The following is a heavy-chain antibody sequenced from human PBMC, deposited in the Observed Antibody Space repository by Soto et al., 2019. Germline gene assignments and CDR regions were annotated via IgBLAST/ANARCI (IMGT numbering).Heavy chain of an antibody. CDR1: GYTFTSYY. CDR2: INPSGGST. D-gene: IGHD3-3*01. J-gene: IGHJ4*02. V-gene: IGHV1-46*01. Sequence: ASVKVSCKASGYTFTSYYMHWVRQAPGQGLEWTGIINPSGGSTSYAQKFQGRVTMTRDTSTSTAYMELSSLRSEDTAVYYCARDARDYDFWSGYYTLDYWGQGTLVTVSS. CDR3: ARDARDYDFWSGYYTLDY.